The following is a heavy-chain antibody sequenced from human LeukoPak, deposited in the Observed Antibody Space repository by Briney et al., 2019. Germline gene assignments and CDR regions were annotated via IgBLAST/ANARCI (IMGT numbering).Heavy chain of an antibody. J-gene: IGHJ4*02. CDR2: IYYSGSA. CDR3: ARAKVTPMRVQFDY. CDR1: GDSITSGDYY. V-gene: IGHV4-31*03. Sequence: SQTLSLTCTVSGDSITSGDYYWSWIRQDPGKGLEWIGYIYYSGSAYYNPSLKSRVTISVDTSKIQFSLKLNSVTAADAAVYYCARAKVTPMRVQFDYWGQGTLVTVSS. D-gene: IGHD2-21*02.